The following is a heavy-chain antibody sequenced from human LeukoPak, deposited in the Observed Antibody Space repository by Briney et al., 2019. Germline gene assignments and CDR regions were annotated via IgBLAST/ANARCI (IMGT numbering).Heavy chain of an antibody. CDR3: ARDAVFGVAILDY. D-gene: IGHD3-3*01. Sequence: GGSLRLSCTTSGFTFGDYVVSWIRQAPGKGLEWVAVIWYDGSNKYYADSVKGRFTISRDNSKNTLYLQMNSLRAEDTAVYYCARDAVFGVAILDYWGQGTLVTVSS. V-gene: IGHV3-33*01. J-gene: IGHJ4*02. CDR1: GFTFGDYV. CDR2: IWYDGSNK.